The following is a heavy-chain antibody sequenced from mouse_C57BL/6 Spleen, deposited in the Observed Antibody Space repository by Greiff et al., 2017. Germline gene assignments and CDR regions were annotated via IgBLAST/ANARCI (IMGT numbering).Heavy chain of an antibody. CDR3: ARFTTVVAEDFDYYAMDY. J-gene: IGHJ4*01. CDR2: IGPGSGST. V-gene: IGHV1-77*01. CDR1: GYTFTDYY. Sequence: VQLQQSGAELVKPGASVKISCKASGYTFTDYYINWVKQRPGQGLEWIGKIGPGSGSTYYNEKFKGKATLTADKSSSTAYMQLSSLTSEDSAVYFCARFTTVVAEDFDYYAMDYWGQGTSVTVSS. D-gene: IGHD1-1*01.